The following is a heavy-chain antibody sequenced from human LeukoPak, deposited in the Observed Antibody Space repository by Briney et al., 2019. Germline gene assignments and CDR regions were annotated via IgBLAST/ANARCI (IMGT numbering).Heavy chain of an antibody. V-gene: IGHV4-34*01. CDR3: ARGGGSGWYECDY. CDR2: INHSGST. Sequence: SETLSLTCAVYGGSFSGYYWSWIRQPPGKGLEWIGEINHSGSTNYNPSLKSRVTISVDTSKNQFSLKLSSVTAADTAVYYCARGGGSGWYECDYWGQGTLVTVSS. J-gene: IGHJ4*02. D-gene: IGHD6-19*01. CDR1: GGSFSGYY.